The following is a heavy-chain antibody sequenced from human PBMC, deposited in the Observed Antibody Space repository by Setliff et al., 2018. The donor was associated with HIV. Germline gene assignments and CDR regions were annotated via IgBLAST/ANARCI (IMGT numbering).Heavy chain of an antibody. CDR3: ARDFLTGTNDY. D-gene: IGHD1-7*01. CDR1: GGSISSYY. Sequence: KTSETLSLTCTVSGGSISSYYWSWIRQPPGKGLEWIGYIYYSGSTNYNPSLKSRVTISVDTSKNQFSLKLSSVTAADTAVYYCARDFLTGTNDYWGQGTLVTVS. J-gene: IGHJ4*02. CDR2: IYYSGST. V-gene: IGHV4-59*01.